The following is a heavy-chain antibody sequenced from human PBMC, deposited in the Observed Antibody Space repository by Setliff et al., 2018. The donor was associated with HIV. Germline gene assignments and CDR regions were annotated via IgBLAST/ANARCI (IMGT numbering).Heavy chain of an antibody. V-gene: IGHV4-39*01. D-gene: IGHD3-10*01. CDR3: ARYYGSGTYHRWFDP. CDR1: GGSISSSSYY. Sequence: SETLSLTCTVSGGSISSSSYYWGWIRQPPGKGLEWIGSIYYSGRTYYNPSLKSRVTTSVEKSKNQFSLKLSSVTAADTAVYYCARYYGSGTYHRWFDPWGQGTPVTVSS. J-gene: IGHJ5*02. CDR2: IYYSGRT.